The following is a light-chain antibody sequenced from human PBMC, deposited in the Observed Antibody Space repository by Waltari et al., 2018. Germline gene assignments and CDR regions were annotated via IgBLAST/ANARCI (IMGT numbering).Light chain of an antibody. J-gene: IGLJ2*01. CDR2: DVS. V-gene: IGLV2-14*03. Sequence: QSALTQPASVSGSPGQSITISCTGTSSDVGDYKYVSWYQQHPGNAPKLMIYDVSNRPSVFSTRFSGSKSGNTASLTISGLQAEDEADYYCSSYIGSSTLELFGGGTSLTVL. CDR1: SSDVGDYKY. CDR3: SSYIGSSTLEL.